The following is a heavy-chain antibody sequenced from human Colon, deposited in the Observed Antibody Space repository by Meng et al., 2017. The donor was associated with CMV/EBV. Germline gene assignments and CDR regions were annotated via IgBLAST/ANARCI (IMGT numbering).Heavy chain of an antibody. CDR2: INSDGSST. V-gene: IGHV3-74*01. J-gene: IGHJ4*02. CDR1: GFTFGSRW. CDR3: AREGSGWYDY. Sequence: LSGAASGFTFGSRWMRWVRRAPGKGMVWVSGINSDGSSTTYANSVRGRLTISRDNAKNTLYLQMNSLRAEDTAVYYCAREGSGWYDYWGQGTLVTVSS. D-gene: IGHD6-19*01.